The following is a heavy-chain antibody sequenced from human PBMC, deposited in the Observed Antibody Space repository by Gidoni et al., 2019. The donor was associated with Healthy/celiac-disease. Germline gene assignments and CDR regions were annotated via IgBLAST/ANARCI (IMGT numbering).Heavy chain of an antibody. CDR3: ARSENYYYYYGMDV. CDR2: INPNSGGT. V-gene: IGHV1-2*02. J-gene: IGHJ6*02. Sequence: QEQLVQSAAEVKKPVASVKVSCTASGYTFTGYYMPWVRQAPGQGLEWMGWINPNSGGTNSAQKFQGRVTMTRDTSISTAYMELSRLRSDDTAVYYCARSENYYYYYGMDVWGQGTTVTVSS. CDR1: GYTFTGYY.